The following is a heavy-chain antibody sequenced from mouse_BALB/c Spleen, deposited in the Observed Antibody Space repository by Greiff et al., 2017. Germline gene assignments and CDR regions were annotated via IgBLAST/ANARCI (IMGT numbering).Heavy chain of an antibody. V-gene: IGHV1-7*01. J-gene: IGHJ4*01. CDR3: ARRGSTPCAMDY. CDR1: GYTFTSYW. D-gene: IGHD1-1*01. CDR2: INPSTGYT. Sequence: QVQLQQSGAELAKPGASVKMSCTASGYTFTSYWMHWVKQRPGQGLEWIGYINPSTGYTEYNQKFKDKATLTADKSSSTAYMQLSSLTSEDSAVYYCARRGSTPCAMDYWGQGTSVTVSS.